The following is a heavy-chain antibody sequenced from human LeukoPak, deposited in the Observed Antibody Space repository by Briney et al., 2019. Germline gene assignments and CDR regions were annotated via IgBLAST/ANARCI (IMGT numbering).Heavy chain of an antibody. CDR2: ISGSGGST. D-gene: IGHD2-15*01. CDR3: AKEKSQCSGGSCSYAFDI. CDR1: GFTFSTYA. V-gene: IGHV3-23*01. Sequence: GGSLRLSCAASGFTFSTYAMSWVRQAPGKGLEWVSTISGSGGSTNCADSVKGRFTIARDNSKNTLYLQMNSLRAEDTALYYCAKEKSQCSGGSCSYAFDIWGQGTMVTVSS. J-gene: IGHJ3*02.